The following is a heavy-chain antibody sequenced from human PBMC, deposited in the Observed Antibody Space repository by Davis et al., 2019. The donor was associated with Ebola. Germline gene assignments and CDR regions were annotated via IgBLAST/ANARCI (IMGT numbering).Heavy chain of an antibody. CDR1: GFTFSSYG. D-gene: IGHD3-3*01. J-gene: IGHJ4*02. V-gene: IGHV3-30*18. Sequence: PGGSLRLSCAASGFTFSSYGMHWVRQAPGKGLEWVAVISYDGSNKYYADSVKGRFTISRDNSKNTLYLQMNSLRAEDTAVYYCAKDGAERYYDFWSGYPHYWGQGTLVTVSS. CDR3: AKDGAERYYDFWSGYPHY. CDR2: ISYDGSNK.